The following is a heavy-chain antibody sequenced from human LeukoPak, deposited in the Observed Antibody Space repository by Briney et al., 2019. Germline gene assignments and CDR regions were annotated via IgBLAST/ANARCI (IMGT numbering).Heavy chain of an antibody. D-gene: IGHD3-10*01. CDR3: ARDRGYYGMDV. V-gene: IGHV3-74*01. CDR1: GFTFSSYW. J-gene: IGHJ6*02. Sequence: PGRSLRLSCAASGFTFSSYWMHWVRQAPGKGLVWVSRINSDGSSTSYADSVKGRFTISRDNAKNTLYLQMNSLRAEDTAVYYCARDRGYYGMDVWGQGTTVTVSS. CDR2: INSDGSST.